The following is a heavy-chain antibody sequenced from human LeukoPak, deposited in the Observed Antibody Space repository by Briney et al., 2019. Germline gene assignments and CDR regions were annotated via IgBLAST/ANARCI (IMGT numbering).Heavy chain of an antibody. J-gene: IGHJ4*02. Sequence: NPSQTLSLTCTVSGGSISSGDYYWSWIRQPPGKGLEWFGYIYYSGSTYYNPSLKSRVTISVDTSKNQFSLKLSSVTAADTAVYYCARITDCSSTSCYQLADYWGQGTLVTVSS. CDR2: IYYSGST. CDR3: ARITDCSSTSCYQLADY. V-gene: IGHV4-30-4*08. CDR1: GGSISSGDYY. D-gene: IGHD2-2*01.